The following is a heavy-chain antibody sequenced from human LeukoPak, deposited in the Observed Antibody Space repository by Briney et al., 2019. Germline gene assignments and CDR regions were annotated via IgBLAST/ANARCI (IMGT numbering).Heavy chain of an antibody. V-gene: IGHV3-30*02. J-gene: IGHJ6*03. CDR1: GFTFSSYG. CDR3: AKRDDFWSGYYTGERTSYYHYMDV. CDR2: IRYDGSNK. D-gene: IGHD3-3*01. Sequence: GGSLRLSCAASGFTFSSYGMHWVCQAPGKGLEWVAFIRYDGSNKYYADSVKGRFTISRDNSKNTLYLQMNSLRAEDTAVYYCAKRDDFWSGYYTGERTSYYHYMDVWGKGTTVTVSS.